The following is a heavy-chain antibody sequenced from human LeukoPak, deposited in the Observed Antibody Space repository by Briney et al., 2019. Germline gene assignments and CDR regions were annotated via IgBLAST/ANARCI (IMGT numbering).Heavy chain of an antibody. CDR2: INHSGST. CDR3: ARLAIYYPAT. V-gene: IGHV4-34*01. J-gene: IGHJ5*02. Sequence: SETLSLTCAVYGWTFSGYDLSWIRQPPGKGLEWIGEINHSGSTNYNPSLKSRVTISVDTSKNQCSLKVSSVTAADTAVYYCARLAIYYPATWGQGTLVTVSS. CDR1: GWTFSGYD. D-gene: IGHD3-10*01.